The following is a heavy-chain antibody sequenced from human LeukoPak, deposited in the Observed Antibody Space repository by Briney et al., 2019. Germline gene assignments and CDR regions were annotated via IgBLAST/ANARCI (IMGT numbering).Heavy chain of an antibody. CDR2: ISNDGNRK. CDR1: GFTFSGHG. V-gene: IGHV3-30*03. J-gene: IGHJ4*02. CDR3: VGDRDWSFDY. D-gene: IGHD2-21*02. Sequence: GGSLRLSCVASGFTFSGHGMHWVRQAPGKGLEWQAFISNDGNRKYYADSVKGRFIISRDNSENTVSLQMSSLRTEDTAVYHCVGDRDWSFDYWGQGILVTVSS.